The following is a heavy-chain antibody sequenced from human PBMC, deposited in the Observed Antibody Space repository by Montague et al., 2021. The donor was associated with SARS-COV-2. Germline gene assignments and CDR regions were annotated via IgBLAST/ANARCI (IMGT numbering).Heavy chain of an antibody. D-gene: IGHD6-19*01. CDR2: IEEDGSEK. CDR1: GFTFSSYW. V-gene: IGHV3-7*01. Sequence: SLRLSCAASGFTFSSYWMSWVRQAPGKGLEWVANIEEDGSEKYYMDSVKGRFTISRDNAKNSLSLQMNSLRAEDTAVYYRARERQDSSGWSTYWYFDLWGRGTLVTVSS. CDR3: ARERQDSSGWSTYWYFDL. J-gene: IGHJ2*01.